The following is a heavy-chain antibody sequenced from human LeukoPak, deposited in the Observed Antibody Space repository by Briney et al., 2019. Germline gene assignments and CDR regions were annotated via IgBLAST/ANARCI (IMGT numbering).Heavy chain of an antibody. D-gene: IGHD3-10*01. V-gene: IGHV3-64D*09. CDR1: GFTFSRYA. J-gene: IGHJ5*02. CDR2: ISSNGGST. CDR3: AKDLSGSSHNWFDP. Sequence: GGSLRLSCSVSGFTFSRYAMHWVRQTPGKGLEHVSGISSNGGSTYYADSVKGRFTISRDNSKNTLYLQMSSLRAEDTAVYYCAKDLSGSSHNWFDPWGQGTLVTVSS.